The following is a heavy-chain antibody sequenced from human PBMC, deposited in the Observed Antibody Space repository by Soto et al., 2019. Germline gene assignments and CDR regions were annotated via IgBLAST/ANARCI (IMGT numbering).Heavy chain of an antibody. CDR3: ARFGVVPAATKEKTLDY. J-gene: IGHJ4*02. D-gene: IGHD2-2*01. CDR1: GGSISSSSYY. CDR2: IYYSGST. Sequence: ETLSLTCTVSGGSISSSSYYWGWIRQPPGKGLEWIGSIYYSGSTYYNPSLKSRVTISVDTSKNQFSLKLSSVTAADTAVYYCARFGVVPAATKEKTLDYWGQGTLVTVSS. V-gene: IGHV4-39*01.